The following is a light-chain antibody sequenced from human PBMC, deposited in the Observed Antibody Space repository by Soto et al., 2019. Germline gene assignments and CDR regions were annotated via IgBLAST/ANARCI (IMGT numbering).Light chain of an antibody. J-gene: IGKJ1*01. Sequence: IVLTQSPGTLSLSPGERAALSCRASQSVSSSYLAWYQQKPGQPPRLLIYGASSRATGIPDRFSGSGSGMDFTLTISSLEPEDFAVYYCQQYGSSGTFGQGTKVDIK. CDR1: QSVSSSY. CDR2: GAS. V-gene: IGKV3-20*01. CDR3: QQYGSSGT.